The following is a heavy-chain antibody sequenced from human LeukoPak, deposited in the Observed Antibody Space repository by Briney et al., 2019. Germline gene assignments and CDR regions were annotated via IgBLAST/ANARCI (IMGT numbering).Heavy chain of an antibody. J-gene: IGHJ4*02. V-gene: IGHV1-69*13. CDR3: ARSRAARPFDY. Sequence: GASVKVSCKASGGTFSSYAISWVRQAPGQGLEWMGGTIPIFGTTNYAQKFQGRVTITADESTSTAYMELSSLRSEDTAVYYCARSRAARPFDYWGQGTLVTVSS. D-gene: IGHD6-6*01. CDR2: TIPIFGTT. CDR1: GGTFSSYA.